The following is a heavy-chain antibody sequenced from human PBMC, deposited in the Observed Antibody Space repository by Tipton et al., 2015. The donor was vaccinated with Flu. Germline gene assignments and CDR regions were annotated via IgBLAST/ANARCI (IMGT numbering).Heavy chain of an antibody. V-gene: IGHV2-5*02. CDR2: IYWDDNK. CDR3: AHRLKCRKCQDTYYFDY. D-gene: IGHD3-16*01. CDR1: GFSLSTSGVG. Sequence: LVKPTQTLTLTCTFSGFSLSTSGVGVGWIRQPPGKALEWLALIYWDDNKRYSPSLKSRLTITKDTSKNQVVLTMTNMDPVDTATYYCAHRLKCRKCQDTYYFDYWGQGTRVTVSS. J-gene: IGHJ4*02.